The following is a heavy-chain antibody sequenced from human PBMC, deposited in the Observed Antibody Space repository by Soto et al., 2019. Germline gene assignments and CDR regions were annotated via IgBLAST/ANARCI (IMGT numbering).Heavy chain of an antibody. J-gene: IGHJ4*02. Sequence: AGGSLRLSCAASGFTFSSYAMSWVRQAPGKGLEWVSAISGSGGSTYYADSVKGRFTISRDNSKNTLYLQMNSLRAEDTAVYYCAKGSAAMGDFEYWGQGTLVTVSS. CDR2: ISGSGGST. D-gene: IGHD5-18*01. CDR1: GFTFSSYA. CDR3: AKGSAAMGDFEY. V-gene: IGHV3-23*01.